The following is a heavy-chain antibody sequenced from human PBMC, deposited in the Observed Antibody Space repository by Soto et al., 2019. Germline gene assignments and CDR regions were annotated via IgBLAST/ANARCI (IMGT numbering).Heavy chain of an antibody. CDR2: ISGSGGST. V-gene: IGHV3-23*01. D-gene: IGHD3-22*01. Sequence: GSLRLSCAASGFTFSSYAMSWVRQAPGKGLEWVSGISGSGGSTYYADSVKGRFTISRDNSKNTLYLQMNSLRADDTAVYYCAKAPSYDSSGSVFDYWGQGTLVTVSS. CDR3: AKAPSYDSSGSVFDY. CDR1: GFTFSSYA. J-gene: IGHJ4*02.